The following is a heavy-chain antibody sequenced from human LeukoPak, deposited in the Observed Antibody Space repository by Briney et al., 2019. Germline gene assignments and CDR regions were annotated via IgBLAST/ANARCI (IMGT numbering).Heavy chain of an antibody. V-gene: IGHV1-69*13. J-gene: IGHJ4*02. CDR3: AGCYYDSSGYMQS. Sequence: ASVKVSCKASGGTFSSYAISWVRQAPGQGLEWMGGIVPIFGTANYAQKFQGRVTITADESTSTAYMELSSLRSEDTAVYYCAGCYYDSSGYMQSWGQGTLVTVSS. CDR2: IVPIFGTA. CDR1: GGTFSSYA. D-gene: IGHD3-22*01.